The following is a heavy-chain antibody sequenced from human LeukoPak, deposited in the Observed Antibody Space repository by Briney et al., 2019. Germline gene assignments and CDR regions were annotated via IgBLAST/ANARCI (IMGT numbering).Heavy chain of an antibody. CDR1: GFTFNTYS. J-gene: IGHJ4*02. Sequence: GSLRLSCDASGFTFNTYSMNWARQAPGKGLEWVSSIDSSGGYMFYADSVKGRFIISRDNVKDSLYLQMNSLRVEDTAVYYCLRGDRRDYWGQGTLVTVSS. CDR3: LRGDRRDY. V-gene: IGHV3-21*06. CDR2: IDSSGGYM.